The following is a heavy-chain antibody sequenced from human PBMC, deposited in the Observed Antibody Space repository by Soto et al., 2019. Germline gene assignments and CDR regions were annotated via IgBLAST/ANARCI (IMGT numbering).Heavy chain of an antibody. Sequence: GGSLRLSCAATRFTFSSPWMHWVRKTPGMGLVWVSRIRSDGSYTSYADSVKGRFTISRDNAKNTLYLQMNSLRAEDTAVYYCARDRSSITGTAGDYWGQGVPVPVS. CDR2: IRSDGSYT. CDR1: RFTFSSPW. J-gene: IGHJ4*02. D-gene: IGHD1-7*01. V-gene: IGHV3-74*01. CDR3: ARDRSSITGTAGDY.